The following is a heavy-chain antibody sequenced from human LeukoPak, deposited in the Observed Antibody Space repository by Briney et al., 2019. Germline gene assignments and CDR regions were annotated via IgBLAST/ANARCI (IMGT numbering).Heavy chain of an antibody. J-gene: IGHJ5*02. V-gene: IGHV4-59*01. CDR3: ARTSQHSGYDCWFDP. CDR1: GGSISSYY. Sequence: SETLSLTCTVSGGSISSYYWSWIRQPPGKGLEWIGYIYYSGSTNYNPSLKSRVTISVDTSKNQFSLKLSSVTAADTAVYYCARTSQHSGYDCWFDPWGQGTLVTVSS. CDR2: IYYSGST. D-gene: IGHD5-12*01.